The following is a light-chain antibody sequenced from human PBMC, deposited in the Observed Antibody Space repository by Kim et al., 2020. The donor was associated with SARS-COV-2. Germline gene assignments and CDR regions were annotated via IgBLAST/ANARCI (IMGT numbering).Light chain of an antibody. Sequence: GQSVTISCTESSGVVAGHIYVSWYQQHPGKAPKLLISNVNKRPSGVPDRFSGSKSGYTASLTISGLRDEDEADYFCCSYAGSYTFVFGTGTKVTVL. CDR3: CSYAGSYTFV. V-gene: IGLV2-11*03. J-gene: IGLJ1*01. CDR2: NVN. CDR1: SGVVAGHIY.